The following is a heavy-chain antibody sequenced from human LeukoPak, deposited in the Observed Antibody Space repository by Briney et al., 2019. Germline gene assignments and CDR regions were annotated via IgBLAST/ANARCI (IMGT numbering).Heavy chain of an antibody. D-gene: IGHD6-13*01. CDR2: IYHSGST. CDR1: GGSISSYY. CDR3: ASGTSSSWYGASAFDI. Sequence: SETLSLTCTVSGGSISSYYWGWIRQPPGKGLEWIGSIYHSGSTYYNPSLKSRVTISVDTSKNQFSLKLSSVTAADTAVYYCASGTSSSWYGASAFDIWGQGTMVTVSS. J-gene: IGHJ3*02. V-gene: IGHV4-38-2*02.